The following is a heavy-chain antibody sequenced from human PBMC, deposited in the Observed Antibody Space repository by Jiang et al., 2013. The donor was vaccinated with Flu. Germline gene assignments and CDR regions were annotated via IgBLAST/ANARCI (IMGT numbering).Heavy chain of an antibody. Sequence: VQLLESGGGVVQPGRSLRLSCAASGFTFSSYGMHWVRQAPVKGLEWVSRIKSKTDGGTTDYAAPVKGRFTISRDDSRNTLSLQMNSLKTEDTAVYYCTTAAAAASDYWGQGTLVTVSS. CDR1: GFTFSSYG. D-gene: IGHD2-2*01. J-gene: IGHJ4*02. CDR2: IKSKTDGGTT. V-gene: IGHV3-15*01. CDR3: TTAAAAASDY.